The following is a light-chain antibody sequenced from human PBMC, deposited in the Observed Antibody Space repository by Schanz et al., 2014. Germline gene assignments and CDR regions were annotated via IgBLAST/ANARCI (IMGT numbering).Light chain of an antibody. CDR1: SSDVGGYNY. J-gene: IGLJ2*01. CDR2: EVS. CDR3: CSYAVVTSVI. Sequence: SALTQPPSASGSPGQSVTISCTGTSSDVGGYNYVSWYQQHPDKAPKLMIYEVSKRPSGVPDRFSGSKSGNTASLTISGLQTEDEADYYCCSYAVVTSVIFGGGTKLTVL. V-gene: IGLV2-8*01.